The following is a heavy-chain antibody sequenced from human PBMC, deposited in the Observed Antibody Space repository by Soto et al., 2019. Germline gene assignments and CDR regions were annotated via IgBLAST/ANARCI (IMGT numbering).Heavy chain of an antibody. V-gene: IGHV4-31*03. Sequence: QVQLQESGPGLVKPSQTLSPPAPSLVAPLTMVVTTGTWTAQNQGKALSGIATTFYSGSTYYNPSLKSRITISVDTSKNQFFLKLRSVTAADTAVYYCARDNYYTGSGYYPSSAEYFQHWGQGTLVIVSS. D-gene: IGHD3-22*01. CDR3: ARDNYYTGSGYYPSSAEYFQH. J-gene: IGHJ1*01. CDR1: VAPLTMVVTT. CDR2: TFYSGST.